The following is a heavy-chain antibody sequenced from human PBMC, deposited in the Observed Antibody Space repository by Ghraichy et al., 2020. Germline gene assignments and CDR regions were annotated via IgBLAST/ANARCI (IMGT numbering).Heavy chain of an antibody. CDR1: GFTFSSFS. J-gene: IGHJ6*02. D-gene: IGHD4-23*01. Sequence: GGSLRLSCVGSGFTFSSFSLNWVRQSPGKGLEWVSYITSSSRTKSYADSVKGRFTISRDNAQNSLYLQMNSLRDEDTAVYYCARGSTVVRFYYYDGMDVWGQGPTVTVSS. CDR3: ARGSTVVRFYYYDGMDV. V-gene: IGHV3-48*02. CDR2: ITSSSRTK.